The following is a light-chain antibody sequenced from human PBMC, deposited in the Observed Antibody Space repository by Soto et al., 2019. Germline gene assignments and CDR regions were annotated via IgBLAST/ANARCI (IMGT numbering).Light chain of an antibody. J-gene: IGKJ4*01. CDR1: QSVSSSY. CDR3: LQYGSSPLT. CDR2: GAS. Sequence: EIVLTQSPGTLSLSPGERATLSCRASQSVSSSYLAWYQQKPGQAPRLLISGASSRATGIPDRFSGSGSGTDFTLNISRLEPEDFAVYYCLQYGSSPLTFGGGTKVEIK. V-gene: IGKV3-20*01.